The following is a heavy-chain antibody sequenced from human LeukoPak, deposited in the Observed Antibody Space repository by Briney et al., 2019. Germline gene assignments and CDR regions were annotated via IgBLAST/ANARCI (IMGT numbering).Heavy chain of an antibody. D-gene: IGHD2-2*01. J-gene: IGHJ4*02. V-gene: IGHV3-74*01. CDR1: GFIFGNHW. Sequence: PGGSLRLSCAASGFIFGNHWMHWVRQAPGEGLVWVSRINGDGSTTDYADSVKGRFTISRDNAKNTLYLQMNSLRAENTAVDYCARVGYCSGNTCYATYDYWGQGTLVTVSS. CDR3: ARVGYCSGNTCYATYDY. CDR2: INGDGSTT.